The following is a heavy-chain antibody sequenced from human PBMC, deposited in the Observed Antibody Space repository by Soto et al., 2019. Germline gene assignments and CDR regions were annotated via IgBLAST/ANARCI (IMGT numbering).Heavy chain of an antibody. CDR2: ISGSGGTT. Sequence: EVQLLESGGGLVQPGRSLRLSCAASGFTFSNYAMSWVRQAPGQGLDVVSAISGSGGTTYYADSVKGRFTISRDNSKNTLFLQMNRLRAEDAAVYYCAKFFVETGSNSGWPWSFHYWGQGTLVTVSS. V-gene: IGHV3-23*01. D-gene: IGHD6-25*01. J-gene: IGHJ4*02. CDR1: GFTFSNYA. CDR3: AKFFVETGSNSGWPWSFHY.